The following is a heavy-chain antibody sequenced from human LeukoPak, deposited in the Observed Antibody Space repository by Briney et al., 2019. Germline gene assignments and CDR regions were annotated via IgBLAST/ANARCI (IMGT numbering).Heavy chain of an antibody. D-gene: IGHD1-1*01. J-gene: IGHJ6*03. V-gene: IGHV3-74*01. CDR3: ARDQSRYNWNDGAYMDV. Sequence: GGSLRLSCAASGFTFSSHWMHWVRQAPGKGLVWVSRIKDDGSHTNYADSVKGRFTISRDNAKNSLYPQMNSLRAEDTAVYYCARDQSRYNWNDGAYMDVWGKGTTVTVSS. CDR2: IKDDGSHT. CDR1: GFTFSSHW.